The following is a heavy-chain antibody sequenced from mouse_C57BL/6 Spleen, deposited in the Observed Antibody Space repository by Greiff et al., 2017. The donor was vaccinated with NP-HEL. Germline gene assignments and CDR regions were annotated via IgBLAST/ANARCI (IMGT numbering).Heavy chain of an antibody. CDR3: ARGRDGLPFAY. D-gene: IGHD2-3*01. Sequence: QVQLQQSGPELVKPGASVKISCKASGYAFSSSWMNWVKQRPGKGLEWIGRIYPGDGDTNYNGKFKGKATLTADKSSSTAYMHLSSLTSEDSAVYFCARGRDGLPFAYWGKGTLVTVSA. V-gene: IGHV1-82*01. CDR1: GYAFSSSW. J-gene: IGHJ3*01. CDR2: IYPGDGDT.